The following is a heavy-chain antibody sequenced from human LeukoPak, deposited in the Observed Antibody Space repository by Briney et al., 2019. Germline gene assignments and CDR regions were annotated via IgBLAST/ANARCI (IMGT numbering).Heavy chain of an antibody. CDR2: INPNSGGT. CDR1: GYTFIDYY. CDR3: ARDLREASRCGGDCPGYFDY. J-gene: IGHJ4*02. V-gene: IGHV1-2*02. Sequence: ASVKVSCKASGYTFIDYYMHWVRQAPGQGLEWMGWINPNSGGTHYAQKFQGRVTMTRDTSISTAYMELSRLRSDDTAVYYCARDLREASRCGGDCPGYFDYWGQGTLVTVSS. D-gene: IGHD2-21*02.